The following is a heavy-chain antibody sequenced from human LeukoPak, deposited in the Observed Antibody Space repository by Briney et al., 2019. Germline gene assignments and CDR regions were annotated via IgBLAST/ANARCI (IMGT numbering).Heavy chain of an antibody. J-gene: IGHJ4*02. D-gene: IGHD1-7*01. CDR3: ARDLVTGTTGGFFDY. Sequence: ASVKVSCKASGYTFTSYGISWVRQAPGQGLEWMGWISAYNGNTNYAQKLQGRVTMTTDTSTSTAYMELRRLRSDDTAVYYCARDLVTGTTGGFFDYWGQGTLVTVSS. CDR2: ISAYNGNT. V-gene: IGHV1-18*01. CDR1: GYTFTSYG.